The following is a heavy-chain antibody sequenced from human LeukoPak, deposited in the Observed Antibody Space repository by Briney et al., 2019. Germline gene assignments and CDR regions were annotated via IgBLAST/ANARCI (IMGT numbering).Heavy chain of an antibody. V-gene: IGHV3-48*03. CDR2: ISSSGDTI. Sequence: PGGSLRLSCAASGFTFSDYGMWWVRQAPGKGLEWLSYISSSGDTIYYADSVKGRFSISRDNAKNSLYLQVNSLRAEDTATYYCVKSAGRDGGNWGQGTLVTVSS. J-gene: IGHJ4*02. D-gene: IGHD1-26*01. CDR3: VKSAGRDGGN. CDR1: GFTFSDYG.